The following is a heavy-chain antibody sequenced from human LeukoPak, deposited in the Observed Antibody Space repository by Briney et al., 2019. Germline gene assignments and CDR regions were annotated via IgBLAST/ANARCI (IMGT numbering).Heavy chain of an antibody. CDR3: ATVGYSSGWLFDY. J-gene: IGHJ4*02. V-gene: IGHV1-24*01. Sequence: ASVKVSCKVSGYTLTELSMHWVRQAPGKGLEWMGDFDPEDGETIYAQKFQGRVTMTEDTSTDTAYMELSSLRSEDTAVYYCATVGYSSGWLFDYWGQGTLVTVSS. D-gene: IGHD6-19*01. CDR1: GYTLTELS. CDR2: FDPEDGET.